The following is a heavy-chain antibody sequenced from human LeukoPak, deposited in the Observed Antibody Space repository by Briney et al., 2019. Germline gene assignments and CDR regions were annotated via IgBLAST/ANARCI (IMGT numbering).Heavy chain of an antibody. CDR2: INPSGGST. CDR3: ARGLEGSDDIFPYGMDV. CDR1: GYTFTSYY. V-gene: IGHV1-46*01. Sequence: ASVKVSCKASGYTFTSYYMHWVRQAPGQGLEWMGIINPSGGSTSYAQKFQGRVTMTRDTSTSTVYMELSSLRSEDTAVYYCARGLEGSDDIFPYGMDVWGQGTTDTVSS. J-gene: IGHJ6*02. D-gene: IGHD3-9*01.